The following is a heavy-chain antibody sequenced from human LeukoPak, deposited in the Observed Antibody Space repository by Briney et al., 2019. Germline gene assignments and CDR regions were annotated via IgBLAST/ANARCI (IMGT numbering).Heavy chain of an antibody. CDR1: GFTFSSYA. D-gene: IGHD3-22*01. CDR3: AKGNPFDYYDSSGYPDDAFDI. J-gene: IGHJ3*02. V-gene: IGHV3-23*01. Sequence: GGSLRLSCAASGFTFSSYAMSWVRQAPGKGLERVSAISGSGGSTYYADSVKGRFTISRDNSKNTLYLQMNSLRAEDTAVYYCAKGNPFDYYDSSGYPDDAFDIWGQGTMVTVSS. CDR2: ISGSGGST.